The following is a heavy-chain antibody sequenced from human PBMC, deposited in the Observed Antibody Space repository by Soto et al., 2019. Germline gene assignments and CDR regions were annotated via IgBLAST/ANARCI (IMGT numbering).Heavy chain of an antibody. V-gene: IGHV4-31*03. CDR2: IYYSGST. Sequence: SETLSLTCTVSGGSVSSGSYYWSWIRQPPGKGLEWLGYIYYSGSTYYNPSLKSRVIISVDTSKNQFSLKLSSVTAADTAVYYCASSFYGAGSYCLDYWGQGTLVTVSS. D-gene: IGHD3-10*01. CDR1: GGSVSSGSYY. J-gene: IGHJ4*02. CDR3: ASSFYGAGSYCLDY.